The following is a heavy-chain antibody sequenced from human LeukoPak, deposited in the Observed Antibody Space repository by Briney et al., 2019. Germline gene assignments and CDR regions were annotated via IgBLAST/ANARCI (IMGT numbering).Heavy chain of an antibody. J-gene: IGHJ6*02. D-gene: IGHD6-13*01. Sequence: ASVKVSCKASGYTFTSYAMHWVRQAPGQRLEWMGWINAGNGNTKYSRKFQGRVTITRDTSASTAYMELSSLRSEDTAVYYCARDSAAAGTWYYYYYGMDVWGQGTTVTVSS. V-gene: IGHV1-3*01. CDR3: ARDSAAAGTWYYYYYGMDV. CDR2: INAGNGNT. CDR1: GYTFTSYA.